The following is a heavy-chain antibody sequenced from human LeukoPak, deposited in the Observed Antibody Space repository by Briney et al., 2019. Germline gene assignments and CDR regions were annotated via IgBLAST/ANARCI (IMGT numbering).Heavy chain of an antibody. CDR1: GGSISSSSYY. J-gene: IGHJ4*02. D-gene: IGHD3-10*01. Sequence: PSETLSLTCTVSGGSISSSSYYWGWIRQPPGKGLEWIGSIYYSGSTYYNPSLESRVTISVDTSKNQFSLKLSSVTAADTAVYYCGGGPRGVIIDPDYWGQGTLVTVSS. CDR2: IYYSGST. CDR3: GGGPRGVIIDPDY. V-gene: IGHV4-39*01.